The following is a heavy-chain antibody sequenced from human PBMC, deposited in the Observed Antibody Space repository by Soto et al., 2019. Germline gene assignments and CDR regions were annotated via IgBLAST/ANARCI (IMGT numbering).Heavy chain of an antibody. CDR2: IIPIFGTA. D-gene: IGHD5-18*01. Sequence: SVKVSCKASGGTFSSYAISWVRQAPGQGLEWMGGIIPIFGTADYAQKFQGRVTITADESTSTAYMELSSLRSEDTAVYYCASGGIGIYGYPLHYWGQGTLVTVSS. CDR3: ASGGIGIYGYPLHY. CDR1: GGTFSSYA. J-gene: IGHJ4*02. V-gene: IGHV1-69*13.